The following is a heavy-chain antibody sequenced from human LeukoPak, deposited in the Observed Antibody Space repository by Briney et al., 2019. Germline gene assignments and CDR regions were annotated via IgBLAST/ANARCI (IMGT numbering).Heavy chain of an antibody. V-gene: IGHV1-46*01. CDR3: ARAGKSITMIVVVGAFDI. Sequence: GASVKVSCKASGYTFTSYYMHWVRQAPGQGLEWMGIINPSGGSISYAQKFQGRVTMTRDTSTSTVYMELSSLRSEDTAVYYCARAGKSITMIVVVGAFDIWGQGTVVTVSS. CDR2: INPSGGSI. CDR1: GYTFTSYY. J-gene: IGHJ3*02. D-gene: IGHD3-22*01.